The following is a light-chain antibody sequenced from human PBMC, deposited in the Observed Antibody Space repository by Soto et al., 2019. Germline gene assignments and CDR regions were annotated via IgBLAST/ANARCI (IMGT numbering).Light chain of an antibody. V-gene: IGKV1-9*01. CDR2: AAS. CDR3: QQRKSYPLP. Sequence: DIQLTQSPSFLSASVGDRVTITCRAGQYIHTYLAWYQQKPGKAPKLLIFAASTLQNGVPSRFSGSGSGTEFTVTITSLQPEEFATYYFQQRKSYPLPFGQGTRLEI. J-gene: IGKJ5*01. CDR1: QYIHTY.